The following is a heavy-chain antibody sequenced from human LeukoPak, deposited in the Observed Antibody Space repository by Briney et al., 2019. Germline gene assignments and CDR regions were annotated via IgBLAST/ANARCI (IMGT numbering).Heavy chain of an antibody. Sequence: ASVKVSCKASGYIFTGYYIHWVRQAPGQGLEWMGWINPHSGGTNYAQKFQGRVTMTRDTSISTAYMEPSRLRSDDTAVYYCARGDIYGDYAYWGQGTLVTVSS. CDR1: GYIFTGYY. D-gene: IGHD4-17*01. CDR2: INPHSGGT. V-gene: IGHV1-2*02. J-gene: IGHJ4*02. CDR3: ARGDIYGDYAY.